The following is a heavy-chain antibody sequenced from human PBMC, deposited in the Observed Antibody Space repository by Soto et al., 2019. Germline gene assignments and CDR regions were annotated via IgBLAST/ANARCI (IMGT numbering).Heavy chain of an antibody. D-gene: IGHD5-18*01. CDR1: GGTFSSYA. V-gene: IGHV1-69*01. CDR2: IIPIFGTA. Sequence: QVQLVQSGAEVKKPGSSVKVSCKASGGTFSSYAISWVRQAPGQGLEWMGGIIPIFGTANYAQKFQGRVTITADESTSTAYMELSSLRSEDTAVYYCARMGLGGYSYGPLENYYYYGMDVWGQGTTVTVSS. CDR3: ARMGLGGYSYGPLENYYYYGMDV. J-gene: IGHJ6*02.